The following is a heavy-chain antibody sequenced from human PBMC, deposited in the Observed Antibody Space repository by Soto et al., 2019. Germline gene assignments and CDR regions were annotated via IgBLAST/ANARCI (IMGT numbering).Heavy chain of an antibody. D-gene: IGHD3-3*01. CDR3: AKAGFWSGYYGLVDY. Sequence: EVQLVESGGGLVQPGRSLRLSCAASGFTFDDYAMHWVLQAPGKGLEWVSGISWNSGSIGYADSVKGRFTIARDNAKNSLYLQMNSLGAEDTALYYCAKAGFWSGYYGLVDYWGQGTLVTVSS. CDR1: GFTFDDYA. CDR2: ISWNSGSI. V-gene: IGHV3-9*01. J-gene: IGHJ4*02.